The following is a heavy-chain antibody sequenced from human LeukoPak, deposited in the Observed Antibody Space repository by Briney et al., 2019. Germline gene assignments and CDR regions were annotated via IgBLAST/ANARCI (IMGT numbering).Heavy chain of an antibody. Sequence: KPSETLSLTCTVSGGSISSGSYYWSWIRQPAGKGLEWIGRIYTSGCTNYNPSLKSRVTISVDTSKNQFSLKLSSVTASDTAVYYCARDHDYPDPWGQGTLATVSS. V-gene: IGHV4-61*02. CDR1: GGSISSGSYY. CDR3: ARDHDYPDP. CDR2: IYTSGCT. J-gene: IGHJ5*02. D-gene: IGHD4-11*01.